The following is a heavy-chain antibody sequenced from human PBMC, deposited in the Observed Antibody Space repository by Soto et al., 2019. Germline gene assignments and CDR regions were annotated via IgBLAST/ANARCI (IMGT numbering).Heavy chain of an antibody. CDR2: ISWNSGSI. D-gene: IGHD2-21*02. J-gene: IGHJ4*02. CDR3: AKDSGGNSRGVDY. V-gene: IGHV3-9*01. Sequence: EVQLVESGGGLVQPGRSLRLSCAASGFPFDDYAMHWARQAPGKGLEWVSGISWNSGSIGYADSVKGRFTISRDNAKNSLYLQMNSLRAEDTALYYCAKDSGGNSRGVDYWGQGTLVTVSS. CDR1: GFPFDDYA.